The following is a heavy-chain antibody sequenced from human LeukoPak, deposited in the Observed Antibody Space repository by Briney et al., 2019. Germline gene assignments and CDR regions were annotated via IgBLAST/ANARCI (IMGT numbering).Heavy chain of an antibody. CDR2: TSSSSSYI. CDR3: ARDRDNWNDPYFDY. Sequence: GGSLRLSCAASGFTFSSYSMNWVRQAPGEGLEWVSSTSSSSSYIYYADSVKGRFTISRDNAKNSLYLQMNSLRAEDTAVYYCARDRDNWNDPYFDYWGQGTLVTVSS. CDR1: GFTFSSYS. J-gene: IGHJ4*02. D-gene: IGHD1-20*01. V-gene: IGHV3-21*01.